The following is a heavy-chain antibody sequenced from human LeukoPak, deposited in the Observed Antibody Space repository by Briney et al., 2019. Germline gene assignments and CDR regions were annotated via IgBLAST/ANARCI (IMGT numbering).Heavy chain of an antibody. CDR2: INRSGST. Sequence: SETLSLTCAVSGGSFSNYYWSWVRQPPGKGLEWIGEINRSGSTNYHPSLKSRITMSVDTSKIQCSLNLSSVTAADTAVYYCARDASRSYCSGGSCYSRWFDPWGQGTLVTVSS. V-gene: IGHV4-34*01. CDR3: ARDASRSYCSGGSCYSRWFDP. D-gene: IGHD2-15*01. CDR1: GGSFSNYY. J-gene: IGHJ5*02.